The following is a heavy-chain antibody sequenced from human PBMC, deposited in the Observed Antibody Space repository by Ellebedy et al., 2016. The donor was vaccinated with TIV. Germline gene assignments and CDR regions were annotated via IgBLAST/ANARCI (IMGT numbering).Heavy chain of an antibody. Sequence: MPGGSLRLSCTVSGGSISGYYWSWIRQPPNKGLEWIGHIFHTGSTSYNSSVKNRISITLDKSKNQFSLTLNSVTAADTAVYHCARFLTSGQTGFAFDIWGHGTTVTVSS. CDR1: GGSISGYY. J-gene: IGHJ3*02. CDR2: IFHTGST. D-gene: IGHD3-9*01. CDR3: ARFLTSGQTGFAFDI. V-gene: IGHV4-59*01.